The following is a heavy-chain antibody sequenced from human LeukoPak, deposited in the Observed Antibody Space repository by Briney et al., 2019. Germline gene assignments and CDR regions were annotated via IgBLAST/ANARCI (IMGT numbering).Heavy chain of an antibody. CDR2: IYYSGST. D-gene: IGHD3-3*01. CDR1: GGSISSYY. J-gene: IGHJ5*02. CDR3: ARGYYDFWSGYYNANWFDP. V-gene: IGHV4-59*01. Sequence: SETLSLTCTVSGGSISSYYWSWIRQPPGKGLEWIGYIYYSGSTNYNPSLKSRVTISVDTSKNQFSLKLSSVTAADTAVYYCARGYYDFWSGYYNANWFDPWGQGTLVTVSS.